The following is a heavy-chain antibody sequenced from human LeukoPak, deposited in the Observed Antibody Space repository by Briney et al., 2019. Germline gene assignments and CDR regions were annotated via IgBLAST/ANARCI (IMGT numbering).Heavy chain of an antibody. CDR1: GFTFSDYY. V-gene: IGHV3-11*01. Sequence: PGGSLRLSCAASGFTFSDYYMSWIRRAPGKGLEWVSYISSSGSTIYYADSVKGRFTISRDNAKNSLYLQMNSLRAEDTALYYCAKDISGTTVTTWGQGTLVTVSS. D-gene: IGHD4-17*01. CDR3: AKDISGTTVTT. CDR2: ISSSGSTI. J-gene: IGHJ5*02.